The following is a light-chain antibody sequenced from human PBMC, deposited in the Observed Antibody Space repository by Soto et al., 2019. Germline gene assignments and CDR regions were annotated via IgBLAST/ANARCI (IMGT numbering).Light chain of an antibody. V-gene: IGKV3-15*01. Sequence: EILMTQSPSTLSVSPGETVTFSCRASRSVSNRLAWYQHKPGQAPRLLISGASNGATGIPPKFSGSGSGTEFTLTVDSLQSDDIELYYCQQYYNWPVTFGGGTKVDIK. CDR3: QQYYNWPVT. J-gene: IGKJ4*01. CDR2: GAS. CDR1: RSVSNR.